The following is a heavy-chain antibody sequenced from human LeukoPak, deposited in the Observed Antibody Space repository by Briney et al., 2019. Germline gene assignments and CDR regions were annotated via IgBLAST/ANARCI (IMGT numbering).Heavy chain of an antibody. CDR1: GFTFSSYW. Sequence: GGSLRLSCAASGFTFSSYWMSWVRQAPGEGLEWVANIKQDGSEKYYVDSVKGRFTISRDNAKNSLYLQMNSLRAEDTAVYYCARDPYKGATTTSPIDYWGQGTLVTVSS. D-gene: IGHD1-26*01. V-gene: IGHV3-7*01. CDR2: IKQDGSEK. J-gene: IGHJ4*02. CDR3: ARDPYKGATTTSPIDY.